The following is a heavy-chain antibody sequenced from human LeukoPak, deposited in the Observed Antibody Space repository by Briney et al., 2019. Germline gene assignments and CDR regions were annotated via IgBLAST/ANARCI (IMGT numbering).Heavy chain of an antibody. Sequence: GGSLRLSCAASGFTFSSYEMNWVRQAPGKGLEWVSYISSSGSTIYYADSVRGRFTISRDNAKNSLYLQMNSLRAEDTAVYYCAELGITMIGGVWGEGTTVTISS. CDR2: ISSSGSTI. V-gene: IGHV3-48*03. D-gene: IGHD3-10*02. J-gene: IGHJ6*04. CDR1: GFTFSSYE. CDR3: AELGITMIGGV.